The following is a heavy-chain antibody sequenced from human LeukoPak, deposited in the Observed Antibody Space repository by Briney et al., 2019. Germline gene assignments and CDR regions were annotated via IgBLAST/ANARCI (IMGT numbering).Heavy chain of an antibody. CDR1: GGTFSSYA. CDR2: IIPIFGTA. Sequence: SVKVSCKASGGTFSSYAISWVRQAPGQRLEWMGGIIPIFGTANYAQKFQGRVTITTDESTSTAYMELSSLRSEDTAVCYCARASDYGPTAHFDYWGQGTLVTVSS. V-gene: IGHV1-69*05. J-gene: IGHJ4*02. CDR3: ARASDYGPTAHFDY. D-gene: IGHD4/OR15-4a*01.